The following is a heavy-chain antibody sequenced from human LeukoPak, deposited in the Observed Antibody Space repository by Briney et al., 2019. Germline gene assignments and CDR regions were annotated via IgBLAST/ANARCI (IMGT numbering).Heavy chain of an antibody. D-gene: IGHD3-22*01. CDR3: ARDPPRYYDSRRDY. J-gene: IGHJ4*02. CDR1: GYTFTDYY. Sequence: ASVKVSCKASGYTFTDYYMHWVRQAPGQGLEWMGWISAYNGNTNYAQKLQGRVTMTTDTSTSTAYMELRSLRSDDTAVYYCARDPPRYYDSRRDYWGQGTLVTVSS. V-gene: IGHV1-18*04. CDR2: ISAYNGNT.